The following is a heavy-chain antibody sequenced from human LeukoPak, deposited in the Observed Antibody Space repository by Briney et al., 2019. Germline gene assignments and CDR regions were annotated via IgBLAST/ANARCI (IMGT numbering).Heavy chain of an antibody. V-gene: IGHV3-21*01. J-gene: IGHJ4*02. CDR3: ARVEGSGWYIGY. D-gene: IGHD6-19*01. CDR2: ISSSSSYI. CDR1: GFTFSSYS. Sequence: GGSLRLSCAASGFTFSSYSMNWVRQAPGKGLEWVSSISSSSSYIYYADSVKGRFTISRVNAKNSLYLQMNSLRAEDTAVYYCARVEGSGWYIGYWGQGTLVTVSS.